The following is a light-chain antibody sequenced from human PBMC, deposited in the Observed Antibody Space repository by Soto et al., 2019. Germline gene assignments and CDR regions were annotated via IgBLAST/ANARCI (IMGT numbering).Light chain of an antibody. CDR1: QGISSA. CDR2: DVF. V-gene: IGKV1-13*02. CDR3: QQLETYPLT. J-gene: IGKJ5*01. Sequence: AIQVTQSPSSLSASVVDTVTITCRASQGISSAFAWYQQKPVKVPRLLIYDVFNLQIGVPSMFSGSVSGTDFTQTISRLQPEDFATYYCQQLETYPLTFGQGTRLEVK.